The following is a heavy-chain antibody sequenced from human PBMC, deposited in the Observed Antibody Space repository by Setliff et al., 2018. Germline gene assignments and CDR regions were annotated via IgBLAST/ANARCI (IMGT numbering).Heavy chain of an antibody. V-gene: IGHV3-74*01. J-gene: IGHJ4*02. CDR1: GFTFSNYY. D-gene: IGHD6-13*01. CDR2: ITSDGSST. CDR3: AKGRGSAWFRILDY. Sequence: GGSLRLSCAASGFTFSNYYMHWVRQAPGKGLVWVSRITSDGSSTTYADSGKGRFTISRDNAKSTLYLQMNSLRAEDTAVYYCAKGRGSAWFRILDYWGQGTLVTVSS.